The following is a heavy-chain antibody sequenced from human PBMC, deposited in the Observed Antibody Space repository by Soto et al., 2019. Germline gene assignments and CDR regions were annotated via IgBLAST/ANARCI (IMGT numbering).Heavy chain of an antibody. CDR1: GYSFAVYW. CDR3: ARQIYDSDTGPNFQYYFDS. J-gene: IGHJ4*02. CDR2: IDPSDSQS. V-gene: IGHV5-10-1*01. D-gene: IGHD3-22*01. Sequence: GESLKISCKGSGYSFAVYWITWVRQKPGKGLEWMGRIDPSDSQSYYSPSFRGHVTISVTKSITTVFLQWSSLRASDTAMYYCARQIYDSDTGPNFQYYFDSWGQGTPVTVSS.